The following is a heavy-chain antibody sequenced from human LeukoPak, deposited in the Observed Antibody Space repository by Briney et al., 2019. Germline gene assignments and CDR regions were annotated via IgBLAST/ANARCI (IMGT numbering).Heavy chain of an antibody. CDR1: GGSISSRSYY. V-gene: IGHV4-39*01. CDR2: IYYSGST. D-gene: IGHD5-18*01. CDR3: ARHSGIQLWLDDRGGFDY. Sequence: PSETLSLTCTVSGGSISSRSYYWGWIRQPPGKGLEWIGSIYYSGSTYYNPSLKSRVTISVDTSKNQFSLKLSSVTAADTAVYYCARHSGIQLWLDDRGGFDYWGQGTLVTVSS. J-gene: IGHJ4*02.